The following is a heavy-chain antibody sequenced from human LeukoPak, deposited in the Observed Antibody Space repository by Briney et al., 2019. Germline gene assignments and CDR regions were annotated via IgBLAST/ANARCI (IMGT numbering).Heavy chain of an antibody. CDR3: ARGPILLWIHNGMDV. CDR1: GFIFGDHA. Sequence: GGSLRLSCTASGFIFGDHAMSWVRQAPGKGLECVGFIRSKAYGGTTEYAASVTGRFTFSRDDSKGIAYLQMNGLKAEDTGVYYCARGPILLWIHNGMDVWGQGTTVIVSS. CDR2: IRSKAYGGTT. V-gene: IGHV3-49*04. J-gene: IGHJ6*02. D-gene: IGHD3-10*01.